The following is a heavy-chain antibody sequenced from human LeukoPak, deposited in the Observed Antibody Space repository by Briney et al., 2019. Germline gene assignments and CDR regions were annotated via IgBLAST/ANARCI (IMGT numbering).Heavy chain of an antibody. D-gene: IGHD4-23*01. CDR2: LYHTGSA. CDR3: ARNNYGGKPYYYYYYMDV. CDR1: GYPISNHNF. J-gene: IGHJ6*03. V-gene: IGHV4-38-2*02. Sequence: SETLSLTCTVSGYPISNHNFWGWIRQPPGKGLEWVGTLYHTGSAYYNPSLKSRVTISVDTSKNQFSLKLSSVTAADTAVYYCARNNYGGKPYYYYYYMDVWGKGTTVTVSS.